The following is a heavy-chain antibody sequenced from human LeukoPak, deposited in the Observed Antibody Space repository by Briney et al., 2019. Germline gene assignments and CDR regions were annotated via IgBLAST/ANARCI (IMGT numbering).Heavy chain of an antibody. CDR3: AREAAHCSGGSCYPAGMDV. CDR1: GFTFSTYR. Sequence: GGSLRLSCAVSGFTFSTYRMSWVRQAPGKGLEWVANIKKDGSEKNYVDSVKGRFTISRDNAKNSLYLQMNSLRAEDTAVYYCAREAAHCSGGSCYPAGMDVWGQGTTVTVSS. J-gene: IGHJ6*02. CDR2: IKKDGSEK. D-gene: IGHD2-15*01. V-gene: IGHV3-7*03.